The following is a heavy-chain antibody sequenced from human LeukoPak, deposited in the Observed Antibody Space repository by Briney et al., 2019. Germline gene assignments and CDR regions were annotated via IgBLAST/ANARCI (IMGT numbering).Heavy chain of an antibody. CDR3: ARGQGWIQRNWFDP. CDR1: GGSFSGYY. CDR2: INHSGST. J-gene: IGHJ5*02. V-gene: IGHV4-34*01. Sequence: PSETLSLTCAVYGGSFSGYYWSWIRQPPGKGLEWIGEINHSGSTNYNPSLKSRVTISVDTSKNQFSLKLSSVTAADTAVYYCARGQGWIQRNWFDPWGQGTLVTVSS. D-gene: IGHD5-18*01.